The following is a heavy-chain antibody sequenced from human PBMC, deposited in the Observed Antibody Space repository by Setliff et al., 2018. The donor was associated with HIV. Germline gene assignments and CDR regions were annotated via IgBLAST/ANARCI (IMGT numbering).Heavy chain of an antibody. J-gene: IGHJ4*02. CDR1: GFTFSDYY. V-gene: IGHV3-15*01. CDR2: IKSKTDGGTT. CDR3: TREIRDGYPRSSN. Sequence: GGSLRLSCVASGFTFSDYYMSWIRQAPGKGLEWIGRIKSKTDGGTTDYAAPVKGRFTISRDDSKSTLYLQLTTLRTEDTGFYFCTREIRDGYPRSSNWGQGTLVTVSS. D-gene: IGHD3-10*01.